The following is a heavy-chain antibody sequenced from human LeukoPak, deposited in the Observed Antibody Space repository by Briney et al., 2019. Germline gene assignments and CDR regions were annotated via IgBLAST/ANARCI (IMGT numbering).Heavy chain of an antibody. Sequence: GGSLRLSCAASGFTFSSYGMHWVRQAPGKGLEWVAFIRYDGSNKYYADSVKGRFTISRDNSKNTLYLQMNSLRAEDTAVYYCAKVIFIWGYGSGSRRGPTNDAFDIWSQGTMVTVSS. CDR1: GFTFSSYG. J-gene: IGHJ3*02. V-gene: IGHV3-30*02. D-gene: IGHD3-10*01. CDR3: AKVIFIWGYGSGSRRGPTNDAFDI. CDR2: IRYDGSNK.